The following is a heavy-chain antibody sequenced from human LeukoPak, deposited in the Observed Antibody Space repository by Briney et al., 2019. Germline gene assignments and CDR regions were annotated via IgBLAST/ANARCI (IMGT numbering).Heavy chain of an antibody. V-gene: IGHV3-21*01. CDR2: ISSSSSYI. J-gene: IGHJ3*02. CDR3: ARARGLPSGSHAFDI. D-gene: IGHD1-14*01. Sequence: GGSLSLSCAASGFTFSSYSMNWVRQAPGKGLEWVSSISSSSSYIYYADSVKGRFTISRDNAKNSLYLQMNSLRAEDTAVYYCARARGLPSGSHAFDIWGQGTMVTVSS. CDR1: GFTFSSYS.